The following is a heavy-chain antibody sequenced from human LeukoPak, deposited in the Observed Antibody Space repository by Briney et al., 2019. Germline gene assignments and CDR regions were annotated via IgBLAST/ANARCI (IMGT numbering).Heavy chain of an antibody. Sequence: PGGSLRLSCAASGFTFSSYLMSWVRQASGKGLEWVANIKQDGSEKYYVDSVEGRFTISRDNAKNSLYLQMNSLRAEDTAVYYCARDNYHDAFDIWGQGTMVTVSS. CDR2: IKQDGSEK. J-gene: IGHJ3*02. CDR1: GFTFSSYL. CDR3: ARDNYHDAFDI. V-gene: IGHV3-7*01. D-gene: IGHD5-24*01.